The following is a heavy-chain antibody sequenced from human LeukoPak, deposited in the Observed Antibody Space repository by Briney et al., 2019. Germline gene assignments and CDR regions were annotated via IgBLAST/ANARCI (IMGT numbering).Heavy chain of an antibody. J-gene: IGHJ1*01. CDR1: GYTFTDFY. CDR2: ISPNSGGT. D-gene: IGHD1-26*01. V-gene: IGHV1-2*02. CDR3: AREWGEYFQH. Sequence: ASVKVSCKASGYTFTDFYIHWVRQAPGQGLEWMGWISPNSGGTNYAQKFQGRVTMTRDTSIRTAYMELSRLTSDDTAVYFCAREWGEYFQHWGQGTLLTVSS.